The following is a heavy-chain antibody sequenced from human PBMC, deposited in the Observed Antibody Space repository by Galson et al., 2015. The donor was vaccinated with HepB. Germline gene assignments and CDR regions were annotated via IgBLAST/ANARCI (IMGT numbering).Heavy chain of an antibody. D-gene: IGHD3-9*01. CDR2: ISSSSSYI. CDR3: ARDSTLWGLRYFDWSGYFDL. V-gene: IGHV3-21*01. Sequence: SLRLSCAASGFTFSSYSMNWVRQAPGKGLEWVSSISSSSSYIYYADSVKGRFTISRDNAKNSLYLQMNSLRAEDTAVYYCARDSTLWGLRYFDWSGYFDLWGRGTLVTVSS. CDR1: GFTFSSYS. J-gene: IGHJ2*01.